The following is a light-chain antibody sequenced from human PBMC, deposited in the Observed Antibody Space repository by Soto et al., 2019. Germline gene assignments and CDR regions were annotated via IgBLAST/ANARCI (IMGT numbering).Light chain of an antibody. CDR2: GNS. CDR3: QYYDSSLSGYV. Sequence: QSVLTQPPSVSGAPGQRVTISCTGSSSNIGAGYDVHWCQQLPGTAPKLLIYGNSNRPSGVPDRFSGSKSGTSASLAITGLQAEDEADYYCQYYDSSLSGYVFGTGTKVTVL. J-gene: IGLJ1*01. CDR1: SSNIGAGYD. V-gene: IGLV1-40*01.